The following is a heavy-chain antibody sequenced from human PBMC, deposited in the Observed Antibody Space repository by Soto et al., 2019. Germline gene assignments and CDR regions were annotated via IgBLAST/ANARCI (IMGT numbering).Heavy chain of an antibody. Sequence: QVQLVESGGGVVQPGRSLRLSCAASGFTFTSYAMHWVRQAPGKGLEWVAVISYDGSKKYYADSVKGRFTISRDNSKNTLYLQMNTLRTEDTAVYYCARVGCSSTSCQWHFDYWGQGTVVTVCS. CDR3: ARVGCSSTSCQWHFDY. D-gene: IGHD2-2*01. CDR2: ISYDGSKK. J-gene: IGHJ4*02. CDR1: GFTFTSYA. V-gene: IGHV3-30-3*01.